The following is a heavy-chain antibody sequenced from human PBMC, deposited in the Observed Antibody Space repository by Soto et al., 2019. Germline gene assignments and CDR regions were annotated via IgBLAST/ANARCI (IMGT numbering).Heavy chain of an antibody. CDR3: ARDSVLGYERGYYFDY. CDR1: GFTFSSYS. CDR2: ISSSSSYI. D-gene: IGHD5-12*01. J-gene: IGHJ4*02. Sequence: EVQLVESGGGLVKPGGSLRLSCAASGFTFSSYSMNWVRQAPGKGLEWVSSISSSSSYIYYADSVKGRFTISRDNAKNSLYLQMNSLRAEDTAVYYCARDSVLGYERGYYFDYWGQGTLVTVSS. V-gene: IGHV3-21*01.